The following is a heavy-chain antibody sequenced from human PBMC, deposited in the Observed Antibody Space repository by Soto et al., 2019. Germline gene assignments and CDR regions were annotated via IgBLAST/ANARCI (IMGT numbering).Heavy chain of an antibody. D-gene: IGHD3-22*01. J-gene: IGHJ4*02. Sequence: SVKVSSKVLLGHLCSQAISWEREAGGQGLEWMGGIIPIFGTGNYAQKFQGRVTITADKSTSTAYMELSSLRSEDTAVYYCARVGGSSGSYFDYWGKATL. CDR3: ARVGGSSGSYFDY. CDR2: IIPIFGTG. V-gene: IGHV1-69*06. CDR1: LGHLCSQA.